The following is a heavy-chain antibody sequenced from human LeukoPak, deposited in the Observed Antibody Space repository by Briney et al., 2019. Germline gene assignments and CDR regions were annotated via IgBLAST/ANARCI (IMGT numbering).Heavy chain of an antibody. V-gene: IGHV1-69*05. Sequence: SVKVSCKASGGTFSSYAISWVRQAPGQGLEWMERIIPIFGTANYAQKFQGRVTITTDESTSTAYMELSSLRSEDTAVYYCAINPPRRDGYSVDYWGQGTLVTVSS. CDR3: AINPPRRDGYSVDY. D-gene: IGHD5-24*01. CDR1: GGTFSSYA. J-gene: IGHJ4*02. CDR2: IIPIFGTA.